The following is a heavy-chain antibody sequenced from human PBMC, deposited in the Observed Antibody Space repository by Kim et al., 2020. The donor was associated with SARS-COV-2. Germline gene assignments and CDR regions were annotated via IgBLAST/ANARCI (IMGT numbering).Heavy chain of an antibody. CDR3: ARHKGGYNLFDY. CDR1: GYSFTSYW. V-gene: IGHV5-10-1*01. Sequence: GESLKISCKGSGYSFTSYWISWVRQMPGKGLEWMGRIDPSDSYTNYSPSFQGHVTISADKSISTAYLQWSSLKASDTAMYYCARHKGGYNLFDYWGQGTLVTVSS. D-gene: IGHD5-18*01. J-gene: IGHJ4*02. CDR2: IDPSDSYT.